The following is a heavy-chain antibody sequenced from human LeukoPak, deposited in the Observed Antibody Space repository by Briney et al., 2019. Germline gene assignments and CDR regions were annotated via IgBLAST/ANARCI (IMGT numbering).Heavy chain of an antibody. CDR1: GFTLSSYA. J-gene: IGHJ5*02. Sequence: GGSLRLSCAASGFTLSSYAMSWVRQAPGKGLEWVSAISGSGGSTYYADSVKGRFTISRDNSKNTLYLQMNSLRAEDTAVYYCAQTMAAAGTGDWFDPWGQGTLVTVSS. CDR2: ISGSGGST. D-gene: IGHD6-13*01. CDR3: AQTMAAAGTGDWFDP. V-gene: IGHV3-23*01.